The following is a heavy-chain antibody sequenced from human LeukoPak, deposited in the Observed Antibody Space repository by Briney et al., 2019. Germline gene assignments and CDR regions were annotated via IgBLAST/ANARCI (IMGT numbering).Heavy chain of an antibody. J-gene: IGHJ6*02. CDR1: GGSFSGDY. CDR3: ARVQPDSSSWYGYYYGMDV. V-gene: IGHV4-34*01. CDR2: INRSGRA. Sequence: SETLSLTCAVYGGSFSGDYWSWIRQPPGKGLEWIGDINRSGRAVYNTSLKSRVIISVDTSKNQFSLKVNSVTAADTAVYYCARVQPDSSSWYGYYYGMDVWGQGTTVTVSS. D-gene: IGHD6-13*01.